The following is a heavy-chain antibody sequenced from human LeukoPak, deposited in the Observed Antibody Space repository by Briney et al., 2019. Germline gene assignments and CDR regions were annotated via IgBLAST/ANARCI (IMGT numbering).Heavy chain of an antibody. CDR1: GFTFSNYW. Sequence: GGSLRLSCAASGFTFSNYWMHWLRQVPGKGLVWVSHIKYDGSATNYADSVKGRFTISRDNAKNTLYLQMNSLRAEDTAVYYCVSGSLQSGYNFDYWGQGALVTVSS. CDR2: IKYDGSAT. V-gene: IGHV3-74*01. D-gene: IGHD3-3*01. J-gene: IGHJ4*02. CDR3: VSGSLQSGYNFDY.